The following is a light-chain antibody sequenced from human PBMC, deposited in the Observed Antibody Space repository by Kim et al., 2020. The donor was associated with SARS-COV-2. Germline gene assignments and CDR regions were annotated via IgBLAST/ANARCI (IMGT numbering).Light chain of an antibody. CDR1: TSNVGSNT. CDR2: HDD. V-gene: IGLV1-44*01. J-gene: IGLJ2*01. Sequence: QSVVTQPPSASGTPGQRVTISCSGSTSNVGSNTVSWYHLLPGTAPKVIIYHDDYRPSGVPDRFSGSRSGTSASLAISGLQSDDEAVYYCAAWDDKLKTLVFGRGTKVTVL. CDR3: AAWDDKLKTLV.